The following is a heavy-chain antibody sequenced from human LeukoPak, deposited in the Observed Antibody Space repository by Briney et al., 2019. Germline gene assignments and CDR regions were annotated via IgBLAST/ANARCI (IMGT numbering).Heavy chain of an antibody. Sequence: GGPLRLSCAASGFTFSSYAMSWVRQAPGKGLEWVSAISGSGGSTYYADSVKGRFTISRDNSKNTLYLQMNSLRAEDTAVYYCAKVRSIQLWFDYWGQGTLVTVSS. CDR1: GFTFSSYA. D-gene: IGHD5-18*01. V-gene: IGHV3-23*01. CDR2: ISGSGGST. CDR3: AKVRSIQLWFDY. J-gene: IGHJ4*02.